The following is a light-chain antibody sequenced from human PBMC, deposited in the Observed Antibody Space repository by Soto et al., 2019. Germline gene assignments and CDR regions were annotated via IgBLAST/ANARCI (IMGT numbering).Light chain of an antibody. J-gene: IGKJ4*01. CDR1: QSVSSN. CDR2: GAS. CDR3: QQYNKCPLN. V-gene: IGKV3-15*01. Sequence: EIVMTQSPATLSLSPGERATLSCRASQSVSSNLAWYQQKPGQAPRLLIYGASTRATGTPARFSGSGSGTESTLTISSLQSEDFAVYYCQQYNKCPLNFRGSTQVDI.